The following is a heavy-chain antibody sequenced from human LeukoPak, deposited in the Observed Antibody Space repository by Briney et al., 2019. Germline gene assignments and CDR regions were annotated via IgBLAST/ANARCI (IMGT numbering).Heavy chain of an antibody. J-gene: IGHJ3*02. CDR1: GFTFSSYA. V-gene: IGHV3-23*01. CDR3: AKLHSASRWAFDI. Sequence: GGSLRLSCAASGFTFSSYAMSWVRQAPGKGLEWVSAISGGGGSTYYADSVKGRFTISRDNSKNTLYLQMNSLRAEDTAVYYCAKLHSASRWAFDIWGQGTMVTVSS. D-gene: IGHD5-24*01. CDR2: ISGGGGST.